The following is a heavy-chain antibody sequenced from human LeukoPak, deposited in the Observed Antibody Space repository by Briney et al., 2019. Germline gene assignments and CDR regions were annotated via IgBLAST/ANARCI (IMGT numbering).Heavy chain of an antibody. Sequence: GGSLRLSCAASGFTFSSYSMNWVRQAPGKGLEWVSSISSSSSHIYYADSVKGRFTISRDNAKNSLYLQMNSLRAEDTAVYYCARAGDITIFGVVILDVWGKGTTVTVSS. D-gene: IGHD3-3*01. CDR1: GFTFSSYS. CDR2: ISSSSSHI. J-gene: IGHJ6*04. CDR3: ARAGDITIFGVVILDV. V-gene: IGHV3-21*01.